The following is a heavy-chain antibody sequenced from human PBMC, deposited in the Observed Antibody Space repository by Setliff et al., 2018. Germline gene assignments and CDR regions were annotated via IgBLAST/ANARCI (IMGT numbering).Heavy chain of an antibody. CDR1: GFTYKNDW. Sequence: PGGSVRLSCGASGFTYKNDWVSWVRQAPGKGLEWVANINQDGGAKYYVDSVKGRFTISRDNAKNSLSLQMNSLRTEDTAVYYCFGAGTCSYWGQGTLVTVSS. V-gene: IGHV3-7*01. CDR2: INQDGGAK. D-gene: IGHD3-10*01. CDR3: FGAGTCSY. J-gene: IGHJ4*02.